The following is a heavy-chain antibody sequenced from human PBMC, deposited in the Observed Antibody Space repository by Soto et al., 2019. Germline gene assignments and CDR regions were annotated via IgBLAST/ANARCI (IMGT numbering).Heavy chain of an antibody. D-gene: IGHD2-21*02. CDR1: GYTFTSYA. CDR2: INAGNGNT. Sequence: QVQLVQSGAEVKKPGASVKVSCKASGYTFTSYAMHWVRQAPGQRLEWMGWINAGNGNTKYSQKFQGRVTITRDTSASTAYMELSSLRSEDTAVYYCARGGARDDYYYMDVWGKGTTVTVSS. J-gene: IGHJ6*03. V-gene: IGHV1-3*01. CDR3: ARGGARDDYYYMDV.